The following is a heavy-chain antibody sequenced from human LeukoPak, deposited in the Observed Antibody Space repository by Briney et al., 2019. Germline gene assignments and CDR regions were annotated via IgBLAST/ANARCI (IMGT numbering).Heavy chain of an antibody. V-gene: IGHV1-2*02. CDR2: INPNSVGT. D-gene: IGHD6-13*01. Sequence: ASVKVSCKASGYTFTGYYMHWVRQAPGLGLEWMGWINPNSVGTNYAQKFQGRVTMTRDTSISTAYMDLSRLRSDDTAVYYCARGPLSTSWYYYYMDVWGKGTTVTVSS. J-gene: IGHJ6*03. CDR1: GYTFTGYY. CDR3: ARGPLSTSWYYYYMDV.